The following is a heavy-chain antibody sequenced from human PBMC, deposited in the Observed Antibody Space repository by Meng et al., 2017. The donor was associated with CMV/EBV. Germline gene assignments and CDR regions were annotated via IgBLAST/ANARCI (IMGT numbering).Heavy chain of an antibody. CDR1: GFSLGTSGVG. CDR2: IYWDDDK. CDR3: ARIAAAGRFDY. Sequence: QITLKESGPTLMNPTQPLTLTCTFFGFSLGTSGVGVGWICQPPGKALEWLALIYWDDDKRYSPSLKSRLTITKDTSKNQVVLTMTNMDPVDTATYYCARIAAAGRFDYWGQGTLVTVSS. V-gene: IGHV2-5*02. J-gene: IGHJ4*02. D-gene: IGHD6-13*01.